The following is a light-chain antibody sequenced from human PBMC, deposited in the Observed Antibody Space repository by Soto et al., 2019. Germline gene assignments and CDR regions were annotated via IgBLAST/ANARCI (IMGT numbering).Light chain of an antibody. J-gene: IGLJ1*01. CDR2: DVS. V-gene: IGLV2-14*03. Sequence: QSVLTQPASVSGSPGQSITISCTGNSSAVGYDDFVSWYQQHPGKAPKLIICDVSHRPSGVSDRFSGSKSGNTASLTIAGLQAEDEADDYCSSHTGVTTYVFGTGTKVTVL. CDR3: SSHTGVTTYV. CDR1: SSAVGYDDF.